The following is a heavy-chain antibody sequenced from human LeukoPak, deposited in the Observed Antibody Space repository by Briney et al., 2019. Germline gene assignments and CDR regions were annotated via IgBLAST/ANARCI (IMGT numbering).Heavy chain of an antibody. V-gene: IGHV3-33*01. D-gene: IGHD4-17*01. CDR1: GFNFSSYG. CDR2: IWFDGSNI. J-gene: IGHJ3*02. CDR3: ARENFVDYGDAFDI. Sequence: GGSLRLSCAASGFNFSSYGMHWVRQAPGKGLEWVTSIWFDGSNIHYADSVKGRVIISRDNSKSALYLQMSSLRAEDTAVYFCARENFVDYGDAFDIWGQGTMVTVSS.